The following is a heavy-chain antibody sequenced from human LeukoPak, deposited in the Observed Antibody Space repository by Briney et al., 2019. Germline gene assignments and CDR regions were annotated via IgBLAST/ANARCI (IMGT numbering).Heavy chain of an antibody. J-gene: IGHJ4*02. CDR3: ARDRVDGFTFDY. CDR1: GGSISSSSYY. D-gene: IGHD5-24*01. V-gene: IGHV4-39*07. CDR2: IYYSGST. Sequence: SETLSLTCAVYGGSISSSSYYWGWIRQPPGKGLEWIGSIYYSGSTYYNPSPKSRVTISVDTSKNQFSLKLSSVTAADTAVYYCARDRVDGFTFDYWGQGTLVTVSS.